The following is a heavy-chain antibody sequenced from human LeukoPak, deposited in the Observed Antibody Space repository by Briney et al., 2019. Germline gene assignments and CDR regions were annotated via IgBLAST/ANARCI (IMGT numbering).Heavy chain of an antibody. V-gene: IGHV1-46*01. CDR1: GYTFTSYY. D-gene: IGHD4-23*01. CDR2: INPSGGSA. J-gene: IGHJ4*02. Sequence: ASVKVSCKASGYTFTSYYMHWVRQAPGQGLEWMGIINPSGGSASYAQKFQGRVTMTRDTSTSTVYMELSSLRSEDTAVYYCARVDATMVVDYWGQGALVTVSS. CDR3: ARVDATMVVDY.